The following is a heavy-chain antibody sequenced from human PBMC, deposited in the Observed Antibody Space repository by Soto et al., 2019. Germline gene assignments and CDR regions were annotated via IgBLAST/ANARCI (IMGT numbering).Heavy chain of an antibody. J-gene: IGHJ4*02. D-gene: IGHD6-13*01. CDR3: ASHLPAAATMPY. Sequence: QVQLVESGGGLVKPGGSLRLSCDASGFTFSDYYMSWIRQAPGNGLEWISYISTSSSYTNYADSVKGRFTISRDNAKNSLYLQMNSLRAEDTAVYYCASHLPAAATMPYWSQGTLVTVSS. CDR2: ISTSSSYT. V-gene: IGHV3-11*05. CDR1: GFTFSDYY.